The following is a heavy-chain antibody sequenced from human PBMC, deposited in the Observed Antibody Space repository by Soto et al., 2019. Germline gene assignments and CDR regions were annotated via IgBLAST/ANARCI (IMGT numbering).Heavy chain of an antibody. D-gene: IGHD3-10*01. Sequence: QVQLVQSGAEVKKPGASVKVSCKASGYTFTSYGISWVRQAPGQGLGWMGWISAYNGNTNYAQKVQGRVTMTTDTATSTAYTELRRLRSDDTAVYYSAREYYCGSGPGYWGQGTRVTVSS. J-gene: IGHJ4*02. CDR3: AREYYCGSGPGY. CDR2: ISAYNGNT. V-gene: IGHV1-18*01. CDR1: GYTFTSYG.